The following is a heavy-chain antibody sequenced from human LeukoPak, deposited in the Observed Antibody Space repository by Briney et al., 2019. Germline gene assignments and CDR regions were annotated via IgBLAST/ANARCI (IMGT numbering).Heavy chain of an antibody. CDR1: GGSMSSNY. V-gene: IGHV4-59*08. D-gene: IGHD3-10*01. J-gene: IGHJ4*02. CDR2: IYNSGTIYYSGST. Sequence: SETLSLTCTVSGGSMSSNYWSWIRQPPGKGLEWIGYIYNSGTIYYSGSTNYNPSLKSRVTISVDTSKNQFSLKLSSVSAADTAVYYCASLTEVTSFYGYWGQGTLVTVSS. CDR3: ASLTEVTSFYGY.